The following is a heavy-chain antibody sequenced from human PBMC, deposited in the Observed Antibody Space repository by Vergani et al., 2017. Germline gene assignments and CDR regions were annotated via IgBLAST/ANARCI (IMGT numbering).Heavy chain of an antibody. CDR1: GGTFSSYA. CDR2: IIPIFGTA. D-gene: IGHD3-10*01. V-gene: IGHV1-69*01. CDR3: ARQHTGGYYGSGSYRWFDP. J-gene: IGHJ5*02. Sequence: QVQLVQSGAEVKKPGSSVKVSCKASGGTFSSYAISWVRQAPGQGLEWMGGIIPIFGTANYAQKFQGRVTITADESTSTAYMELSSLRSENTAVYYCARQHTGGYYGSGSYRWFDPWGQGTLVTVSS.